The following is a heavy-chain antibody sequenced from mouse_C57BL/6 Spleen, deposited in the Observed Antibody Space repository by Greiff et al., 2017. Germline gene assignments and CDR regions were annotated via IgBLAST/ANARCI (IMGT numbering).Heavy chain of an antibody. CDR2: INPSNGGT. CDR1: GYTFTSYW. V-gene: IGHV1-53*01. CDR3: ARGRGSSPYYFDY. Sequence: VQLQQPGTELVKPGASVKLSCKASGYTFTSYWMHWVKQRPGQGLEWIGNINPSNGGTNYNEKFKSKATLTVDKSSSTAYMQLSSLTSEDSAVYYCARGRGSSPYYFDYWGQGTTLTVSS. J-gene: IGHJ2*01. D-gene: IGHD1-1*01.